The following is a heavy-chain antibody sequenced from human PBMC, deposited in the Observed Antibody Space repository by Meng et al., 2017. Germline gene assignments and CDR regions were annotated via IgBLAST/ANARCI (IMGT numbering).Heavy chain of an antibody. Sequence: SLKISCAASGFTFDDYAMHWVRQAPGKGLEWVSGISWNSGSIGYADSVKGRFTISRDNAKNSLYLQMNSLRVEDTALYYCAKDIRGYSNLYGMDVWGQGTTVTVSS. D-gene: IGHD4-11*01. J-gene: IGHJ6*02. CDR3: AKDIRGYSNLYGMDV. CDR2: ISWNSGSI. CDR1: GFTFDDYA. V-gene: IGHV3-9*01.